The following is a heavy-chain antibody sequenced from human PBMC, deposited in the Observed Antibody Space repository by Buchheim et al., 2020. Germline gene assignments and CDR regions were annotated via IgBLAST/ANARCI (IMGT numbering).Heavy chain of an antibody. CDR1: GFTFSSYE. J-gene: IGHJ4*02. CDR2: ISSSGSTI. CDR3: ARVVYYYDSSGYYPRFDY. Sequence: EVQLVESGGGLVQPGGSLRLSCAVSGFTFSSYEMNWVRQAPGKGLEWVSYISSSGSTIYYADSVKGRFTISRDNAKNSLYLQMNSLRAEDTAVYYCARVVYYYDSSGYYPRFDYWGQRTL. V-gene: IGHV3-48*03. D-gene: IGHD3-22*01.